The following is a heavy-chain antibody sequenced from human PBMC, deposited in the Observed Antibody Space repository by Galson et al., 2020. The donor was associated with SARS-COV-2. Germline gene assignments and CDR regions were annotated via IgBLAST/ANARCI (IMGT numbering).Heavy chain of an antibody. Sequence: SGPTLVKPTQTVTLTCTFFRFSLSTRGEGLGWIRQTPGKALERLDLNYWDGDKRYSPSLKSRTTITKDTSQNQVVLTMTNMDPVDTATYYWSHKLLGFGASNAFDIWGQGTRFTVSS. V-gene: IGHV2-5*02. CDR1: RFSLSTRGEG. CDR3: SHKLLGFGASNAFDI. D-gene: IGHD3-10*01. J-gene: IGHJ3*02. CDR2: NYWDGDK.